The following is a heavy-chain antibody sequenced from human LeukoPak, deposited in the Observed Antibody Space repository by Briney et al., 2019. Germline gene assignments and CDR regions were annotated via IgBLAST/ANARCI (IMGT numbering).Heavy chain of an antibody. V-gene: IGHV1-69*13. CDR3: GYSGYDYFGPGRNYYGMDV. D-gene: IGHD5-12*01. Sequence: ASVKVSCKASGGTFSSYAISWVRQAPGQGLEWMGGIIPIFGTANYAQKFQGRVTITADESTSTAYMELSSLRSEDTAVYYCGYSGYDYFGPGRNYYGMDVWGQGTTVTVSS. J-gene: IGHJ6*02. CDR2: IIPIFGTA. CDR1: GGTFSSYA.